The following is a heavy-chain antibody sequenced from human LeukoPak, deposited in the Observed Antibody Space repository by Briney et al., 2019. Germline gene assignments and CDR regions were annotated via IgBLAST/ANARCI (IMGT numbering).Heavy chain of an antibody. V-gene: IGHV1-8*01. CDR3: ARGQLRDGYNYGVAIDY. D-gene: IGHD5-24*01. J-gene: IGHJ4*02. CDR2: MNPNSGNT. CDR1: GYTFTSYD. Sequence: GASVKVSCKASGYTFTSYDINWVRQATGQGVEWMGWMNPNSGNTGYAQKFQGRVTMTRNTSISTAYMELSSLRSEDTAVYYCARGQLRDGYNYGVAIDYWGQGTLVTVSS.